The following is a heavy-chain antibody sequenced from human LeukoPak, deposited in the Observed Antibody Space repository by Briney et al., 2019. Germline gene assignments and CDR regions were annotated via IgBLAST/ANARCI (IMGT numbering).Heavy chain of an antibody. CDR2: INSDGSST. D-gene: IGHD6-19*01. V-gene: IGHV3-74*01. Sequence: PGGSLRLSCAASGFTFSSYWMHWVRQAPGKGLVWVSRINSDGSSTSYADSVKGRFTISRDNAKNTLYLQMNSLRAEDTAVYYCARVGYSSGWYRTWGQGTLVTVSS. CDR1: GFTFSSYW. CDR3: ARVGYSSGWYRT. J-gene: IGHJ5*02.